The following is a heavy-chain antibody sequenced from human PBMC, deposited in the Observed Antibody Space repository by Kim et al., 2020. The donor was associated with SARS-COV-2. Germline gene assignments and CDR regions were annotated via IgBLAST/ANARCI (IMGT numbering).Heavy chain of an antibody. CDR2: IWYDGSNK. CDR1: GFTFSSYG. J-gene: IGHJ4*02. V-gene: IGHV3-33*06. Sequence: GGSLRLSCAASGFTFSSYGMHWVRQAPGKGLEWVAVIWYDGSNKYYADSVKGRFTISRDNSKNTLYLQMNSLRAEDTAVYYCAKTSLAGLGGLDYWGQGTLVTVSS. CDR3: AKTSLAGLGGLDY. D-gene: IGHD3-16*02.